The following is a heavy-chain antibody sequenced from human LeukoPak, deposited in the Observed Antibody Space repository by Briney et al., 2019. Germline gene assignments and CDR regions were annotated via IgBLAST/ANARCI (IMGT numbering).Heavy chain of an antibody. CDR3: AELGITMIGGV. CDR2: ISSSGSTI. V-gene: IGHV3-11*04. J-gene: IGHJ6*04. CDR1: GLTFSNAW. D-gene: IGHD3-10*02. Sequence: GGSLRLSCAASGLTFSNAWMSWVRQAPGKGLEWVSYISSSGSTIYYADSVKGRFTISRDNAKNSLYLQMNSLRAEDTAVYYCAELGITMIGGVWGKGTTVTISS.